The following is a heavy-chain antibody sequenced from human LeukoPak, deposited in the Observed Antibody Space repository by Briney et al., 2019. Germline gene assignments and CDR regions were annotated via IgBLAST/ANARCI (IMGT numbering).Heavy chain of an antibody. V-gene: IGHV4-30-2*01. CDR3: AGYGAATTVAFDI. Sequence: SQTLSLTCAVSGGSISSGGYYWSWIRQPPGKGLEWIGYIYHSGSTYYNPSLKSRVTISVDRSKNQFSLKLSSVTAADTAVYYCAGYGAATTVAFDIWGQGTMVTVSS. CDR2: IYHSGST. D-gene: IGHD1-26*01. CDR1: GGSISSGGYY. J-gene: IGHJ3*02.